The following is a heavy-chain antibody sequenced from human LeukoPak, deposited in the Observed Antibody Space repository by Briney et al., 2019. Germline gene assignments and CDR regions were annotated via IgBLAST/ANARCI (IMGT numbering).Heavy chain of an antibody. J-gene: IGHJ3*02. CDR2: FDPEDGET. CDR3: ATGSCSSTSCYGDAFDI. D-gene: IGHD2-2*01. CDR1: GYTLTELS. Sequence: ASVTVSCTVSGYTLTELSMHWVRQAPGKGLEWMGGFDPEDGETIYAQKFQGRVTMTEDTSTDTAYMELSSLRSEDMAVYYCATGSCSSTSCYGDAFDIWGQGTMVTVSS. V-gene: IGHV1-24*01.